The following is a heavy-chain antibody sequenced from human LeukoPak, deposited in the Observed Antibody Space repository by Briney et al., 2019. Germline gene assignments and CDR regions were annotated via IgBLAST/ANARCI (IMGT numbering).Heavy chain of an antibody. V-gene: IGHV1-69*06. J-gene: IGHJ4*02. CDR2: IIPIFGTA. CDR3: ARLGYSSTEIDY. D-gene: IGHD6-13*01. Sequence: ASVKVSCKASGCTFSSYAISWVRQPPGQGLEWMGGIIPIFGTANYAHKFQGRVTITADKSTSTPYMELSSLRSEDTAVYYWARLGYSSTEIDYWGQGTLVTVSS. CDR1: GCTFSSYA.